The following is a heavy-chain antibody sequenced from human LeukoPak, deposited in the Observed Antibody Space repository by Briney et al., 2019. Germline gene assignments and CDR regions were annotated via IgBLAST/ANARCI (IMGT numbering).Heavy chain of an antibody. J-gene: IGHJ4*02. V-gene: IGHV1-18*01. CDR1: GCTSTSYG. Sequence: ASVKVSCKASGCTSTSYGISWVRQAPGQGLEWMGWISAYNGNTNYAQKLQGRVTMTTDTSTSTAYMELRSLRSDDTAVYYCARVVGDNRYFDYWGQGTLVTVSS. CDR3: ARVVGDNRYFDY. D-gene: IGHD3-10*01. CDR2: ISAYNGNT.